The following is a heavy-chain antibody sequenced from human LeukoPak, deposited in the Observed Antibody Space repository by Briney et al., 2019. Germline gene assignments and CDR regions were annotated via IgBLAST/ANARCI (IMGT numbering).Heavy chain of an antibody. J-gene: IGHJ4*02. CDR3: ARLATGYSSSWGLDY. V-gene: IGHV4-59*05. D-gene: IGHD6-13*01. CDR2: IYYSGST. Sequence: PSETPSLTCTVSGGSISSYYWSWIRQPPGKGLEWIGGIYYSGSTYYNPSLKSRVTISVDTSKNQFSLKLSSVTAADTAVYYCARLATGYSSSWGLDYWGQGTLVTVSS. CDR1: GGSISSYY.